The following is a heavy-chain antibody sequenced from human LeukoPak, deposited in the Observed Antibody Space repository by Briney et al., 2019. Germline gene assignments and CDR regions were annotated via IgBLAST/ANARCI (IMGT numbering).Heavy chain of an antibody. Sequence: GESLQISCKGSGYSFTSYWIGWVRQMPGKGLEWMGIIYPGDSDTRYSPSFQGQVTISADKSISTAYLQWSSLKASDTAMYYCARRWYYYDSSGYANYFDYWGQGTLVTVSS. CDR3: ARRWYYYDSSGYANYFDY. CDR2: IYPGDSDT. D-gene: IGHD3-22*01. J-gene: IGHJ4*02. CDR1: GYSFTSYW. V-gene: IGHV5-51*01.